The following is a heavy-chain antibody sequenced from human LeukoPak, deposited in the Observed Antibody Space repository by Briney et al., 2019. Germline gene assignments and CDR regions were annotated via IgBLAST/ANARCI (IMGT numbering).Heavy chain of an antibody. CDR1: GGSISGYY. CDR2: IHYSGST. V-gene: IGHV4-59*01. J-gene: IGHJ6*02. CDR3: ARADGTNYYYYGIDV. Sequence: PSETLSLTCTDSGGSISGYYWTWIRQSPGKGLEWIGYIHYSGSTNYNPSLKSRVTISLDTSKSQFSLKLSSVTAADTAVYYCARADGTNYYYYGIDVWGQGTTVTVSS. D-gene: IGHD2-2*01.